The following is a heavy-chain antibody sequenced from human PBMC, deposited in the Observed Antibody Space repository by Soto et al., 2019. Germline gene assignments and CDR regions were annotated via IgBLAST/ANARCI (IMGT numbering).Heavy chain of an antibody. Sequence: SGGSLRLSCAASGFTFSSYAMSWVRQAPGKGLEWVSAISGSGGSTYYADSVKGRFTISRDNSKNTLYLQMNSLRAEDTAVYYCAKGVLRFSHLYFDYWGQGTLVTVSS. CDR3: AKGVLRFSHLYFDY. V-gene: IGHV3-23*01. CDR2: ISGSGGST. D-gene: IGHD3-3*01. J-gene: IGHJ4*02. CDR1: GFTFSSYA.